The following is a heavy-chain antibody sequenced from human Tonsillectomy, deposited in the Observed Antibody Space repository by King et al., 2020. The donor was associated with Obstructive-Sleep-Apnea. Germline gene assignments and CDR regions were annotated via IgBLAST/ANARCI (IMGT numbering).Heavy chain of an antibody. Sequence: VQLVESGGGLVQPGGSLRLSCAASGFSFSFYSMNWVRQAPGKGLEWVSYITSSSSSIYYANSVKGRFTISRDNAKNSLYLQMNSLRAEDTAVYYCARDDYDFWSGQISGDYYYGMDVWGKGTTVTVSS. CDR2: ITSSSSSI. CDR3: ARDDYDFWSGQISGDYYYGMDV. D-gene: IGHD3-3*01. J-gene: IGHJ6*04. CDR1: GFSFSFYS. V-gene: IGHV3-48*04.